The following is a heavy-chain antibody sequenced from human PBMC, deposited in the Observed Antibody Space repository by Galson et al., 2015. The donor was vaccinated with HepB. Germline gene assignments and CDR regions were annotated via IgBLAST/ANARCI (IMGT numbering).Heavy chain of an antibody. CDR2: IYYSGST. D-gene: IGHD3-22*01. CDR1: GGSISTYY. V-gene: IGHV4-59*01. J-gene: IGHJ6*02. CDR3: ARDHKESYYDSSGYYYASGYYYGMDV. Sequence: LSLTCTVSGGSISTYYWTWIRQPPGKGLEWIGYIYYSGSTNYNASLKSRVTISLDTSKNQFSLELSSVTAADTAVYYCARDHKESYYDSSGYYYASGYYYGMDVWGQGTTVTVSS.